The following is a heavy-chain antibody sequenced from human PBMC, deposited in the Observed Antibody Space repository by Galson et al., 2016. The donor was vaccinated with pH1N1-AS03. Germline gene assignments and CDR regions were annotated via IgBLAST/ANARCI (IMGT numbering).Heavy chain of an antibody. CDR2: VSHEGKTT. Sequence: SETLSLTCEVSGGSIISGDWWTWVRQAPGQGLEWIGEVSHEGKTTYYNPSLKSRVTISVDRSRNQVTLKLTSVSAADTAMYYCARDRISNRAWAFDYWGQGVLVTVSS. J-gene: IGHJ4*02. CDR3: ARDRISNRAWAFDY. V-gene: IGHV4-4*02. D-gene: IGHD2-15*01. CDR1: GGSIISGDW.